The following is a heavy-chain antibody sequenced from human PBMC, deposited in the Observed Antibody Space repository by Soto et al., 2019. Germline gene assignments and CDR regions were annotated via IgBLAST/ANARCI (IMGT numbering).Heavy chain of an antibody. CDR1: GFTFSSFG. J-gene: IGHJ4*02. V-gene: IGHV3-30*18. CDR3: AKDRSVVATTPDFDY. D-gene: IGHD5-12*01. CDR2: ASYDGSYK. Sequence: QVQLVESGGGVVQPGRSLRLSCAASGFTFSSFGMHWVRQAPGKGLEWVAVASYDGSYKYYADSVKGRFTISRDNSKNTLYLHMNSLRAEDTAVYYCAKDRSVVATTPDFDYWGQGTLVTVSS.